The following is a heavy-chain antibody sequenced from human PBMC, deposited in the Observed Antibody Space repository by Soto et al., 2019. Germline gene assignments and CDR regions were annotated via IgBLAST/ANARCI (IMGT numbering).Heavy chain of an antibody. CDR3: AHSTSTRHYDFWSGPRPDV. J-gene: IGHJ6*02. V-gene: IGHV2-5*02. Sequence: SGPTLVNPTQTLTLTCTFSWFSLSTSGVGVGWIRQPPGKALEWLALIYWDDDKRYSPSLKSRLTITKDTSKNQVVLTMTNMDPVDTATYYCAHSTSTRHYDFWSGPRPDVWGQGTTVTVS. D-gene: IGHD3-3*01. CDR2: IYWDDDK. CDR1: WFSLSTSGVG.